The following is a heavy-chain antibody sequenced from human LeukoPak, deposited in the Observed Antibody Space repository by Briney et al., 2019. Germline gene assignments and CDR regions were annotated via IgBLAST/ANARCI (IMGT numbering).Heavy chain of an antibody. CDR1: GFTFSSYA. D-gene: IGHD3-9*01. CDR3: ARGGTLARYFDWLVDY. V-gene: IGHV3-64*01. CDR2: ISSNGGST. J-gene: IGHJ4*02. Sequence: PGGSLRLSCAASGFTFSSYAMHWVRQAPGEGLEYVSAISSNGGSTYYANSVKGRFTISRDNSKNTLYLQMGSLRAEDMAVYYCARGGTLARYFDWLVDYWGQGTLVTVSS.